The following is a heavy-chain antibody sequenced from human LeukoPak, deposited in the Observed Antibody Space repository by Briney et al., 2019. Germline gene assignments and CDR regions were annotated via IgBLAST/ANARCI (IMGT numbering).Heavy chain of an antibody. D-gene: IGHD3-22*01. CDR3: ARAPSETGGYYPEYFRH. Sequence: GGSLRLSCAASEFTFSSYWMHWVRQAPGKGLVWVSRIKSDGSTNYADSVKGRFTISRDNAKNTVSLQMNSLRAEDTAVYYCARAPSETGGYYPEYFRHWGQGTLVTVSS. V-gene: IGHV3-74*01. CDR1: EFTFSSYW. J-gene: IGHJ1*01. CDR2: IKSDGST.